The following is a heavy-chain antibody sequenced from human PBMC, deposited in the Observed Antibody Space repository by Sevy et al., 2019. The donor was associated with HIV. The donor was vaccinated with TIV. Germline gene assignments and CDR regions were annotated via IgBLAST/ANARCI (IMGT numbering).Heavy chain of an antibody. CDR3: ARGELYGSGSYSSY. J-gene: IGHJ4*02. Sequence: SETLSLTCAVSGYSISSGYYWGWIRQPPGKGLEWIGSIYHSGSTYYNPSLKSRVTISVDTSKNQFSLKLSSVTAADTAVYYCARGELYGSGSYSSYWGQGTLVTVSS. D-gene: IGHD3-10*01. CDR2: IYHSGST. CDR1: GYSISSGYY. V-gene: IGHV4-38-2*01.